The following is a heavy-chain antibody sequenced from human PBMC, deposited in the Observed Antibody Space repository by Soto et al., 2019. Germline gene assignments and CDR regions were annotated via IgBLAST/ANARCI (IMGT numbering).Heavy chain of an antibody. Sequence: GGSLRLSCAASGFTFSSYGMHWVRQAPGKGLEWVAVIWYDGSNKYYADSVKGRFTISRDNSKNTLYLQMNSLRAEDMAVYYCAREKGRTTRVEVGATAFKVWGQGTMVTVSS. CDR1: GFTFSSYG. CDR3: AREKGRTTRVEVGATAFKV. J-gene: IGHJ3*01. V-gene: IGHV3-33*01. D-gene: IGHD1-26*01. CDR2: IWYDGSNK.